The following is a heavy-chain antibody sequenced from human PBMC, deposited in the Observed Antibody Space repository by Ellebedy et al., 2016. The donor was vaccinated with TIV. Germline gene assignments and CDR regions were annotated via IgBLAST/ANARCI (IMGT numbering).Heavy chain of an antibody. Sequence: ASVKVSCXASGGTFSSYGISWVRQAPGQGLEWMGWISAYNGNTNYAQKLQGRVTMTTDTSTSTAYMELRSLRSDDTAVYYCARSGGGYDYVARSPQLYYYYYYGMDVWGQGTTVTVSS. CDR2: ISAYNGNT. D-gene: IGHD5-12*01. CDR3: ARSGGGYDYVARSPQLYYYYYYGMDV. J-gene: IGHJ6*02. V-gene: IGHV1-18*01. CDR1: GGTFSSYG.